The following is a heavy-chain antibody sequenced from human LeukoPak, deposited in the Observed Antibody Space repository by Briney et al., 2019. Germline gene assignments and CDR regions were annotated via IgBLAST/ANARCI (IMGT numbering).Heavy chain of an antibody. J-gene: IGHJ2*01. CDR3: ARDSSGWYWWYFDL. V-gene: IGHV6-1*01. D-gene: IGHD6-19*01. CDR2: TYYRSKWYN. Sequence: SQTLSLTCAISGDSVSSNSVAWNWLRQSPSRGLEWLGRTYYRSKWYNDFAVSVKSRISINPDTSKNQFSLQLNSVTPEDTAVYYCARDSSGWYWWYFDLWGRGTLVTVSS. CDR1: GDSVSSNSVA.